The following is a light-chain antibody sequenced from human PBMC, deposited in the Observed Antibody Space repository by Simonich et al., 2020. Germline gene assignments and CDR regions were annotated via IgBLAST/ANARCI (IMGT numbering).Light chain of an antibody. CDR2: DVS. CDR3: SSYTSSSTVV. CDR1: SSDVGGYNY. V-gene: IGLV2-14*03. J-gene: IGLJ2*01. Sequence: QSALTQPASVTGSPGQSITISCPGTSSDVGGYNYVSWHQQQPGKAPKLMIYDVSTRPSGVSNRFSGSTSGNTASLTISGLQAEDEADYYCSSYTSSSTVVFGGGTKLTVL.